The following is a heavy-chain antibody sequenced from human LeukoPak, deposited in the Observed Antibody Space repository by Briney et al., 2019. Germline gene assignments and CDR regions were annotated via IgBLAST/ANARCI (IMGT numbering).Heavy chain of an antibody. Sequence: PGGSLRLSCAASGFTFSSYWMHWVRQAPGKGLEWVSAISGSGGSTYYADSVKGRFTISRDNSKNTLYLQMNSLRAEDTAVYYCAKDSTVTLFYYYYGMDVWGQGTTVTVSS. J-gene: IGHJ6*02. V-gene: IGHV3-23*01. D-gene: IGHD4-17*01. CDR1: GFTFSSYW. CDR3: AKDSTVTLFYYYYGMDV. CDR2: ISGSGGST.